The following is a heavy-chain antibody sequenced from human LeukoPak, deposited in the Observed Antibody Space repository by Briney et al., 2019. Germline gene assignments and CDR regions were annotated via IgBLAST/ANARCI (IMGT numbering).Heavy chain of an antibody. D-gene: IGHD3-10*01. Sequence: GGSLRLSCAASGFTFSSYAMTWVRQAPGQGLEWVSGIISSGGTYYADSVKGRFTISRDNSKNTLYVQMNSLRAEDTAVYYCAKSVGSGSYYNNDCWGQGTLVTVSS. CDR3: AKSVGSGSYYNNDC. V-gene: IGHV3-23*01. CDR2: IISSGGT. CDR1: GFTFSSYA. J-gene: IGHJ4*02.